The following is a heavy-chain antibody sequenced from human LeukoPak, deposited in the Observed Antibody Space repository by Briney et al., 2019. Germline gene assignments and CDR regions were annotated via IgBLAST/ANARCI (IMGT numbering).Heavy chain of an antibody. CDR1: GGSISSYY. J-gene: IGHJ4*02. Sequence: PSETLSLTCTVSGGSISSYYWSWIRQPAGKGLEWIGRIYTSGSTNYNPSLKSRVTMSVDTSKNQFSLKLSSVTAADTAVYYCARVGIFGPGHPPDYWGQGTLVTVSS. CDR2: IYTSGST. CDR3: ARVGIFGPGHPPDY. V-gene: IGHV4-4*07. D-gene: IGHD3/OR15-3a*01.